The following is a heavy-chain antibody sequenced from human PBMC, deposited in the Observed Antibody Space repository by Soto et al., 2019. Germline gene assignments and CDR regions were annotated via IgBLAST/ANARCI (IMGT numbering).Heavy chain of an antibody. Sequence: PSETLSLTCTVSGGSISSYYWSWIRQPAGKGLEWIGRIYTSGSTNYNPSLKSRVTMSVDTSKSQFSLNLSSVTAAADTAVYYCARDRITLANDAFDIWGQGTMVTVSS. D-gene: IGHD3-10*01. CDR1: GGSISSYY. CDR3: ARDRITLANDAFDI. CDR2: IYTSGST. J-gene: IGHJ3*02. V-gene: IGHV4-4*07.